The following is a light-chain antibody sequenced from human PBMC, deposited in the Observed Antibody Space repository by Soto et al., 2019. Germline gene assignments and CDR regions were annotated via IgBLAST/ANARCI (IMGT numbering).Light chain of an antibody. J-gene: IGKJ2*01. CDR3: QHYGSSPHT. CDR1: QSVSNNY. CDR2: GAS. V-gene: IGKV3-20*01. Sequence: ERVLTQSPGTLSLSPGERATLSCRASQSVSNNYLAWYQQKPGQAPRLLIYGASSRASGVPGRFSGSGSGTDFTLTISRLEPEDFAVYYCQHYGSSPHTFGQRTKLEIK.